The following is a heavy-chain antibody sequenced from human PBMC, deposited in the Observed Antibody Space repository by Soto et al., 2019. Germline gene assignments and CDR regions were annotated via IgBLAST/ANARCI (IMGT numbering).Heavy chain of an antibody. CDR2: ISAYNGNT. CDR1: GYIFTNYG. D-gene: IGHD6-19*01. J-gene: IGHJ5*02. CDR3: ARDRLVSSGWYILGDYNWYDP. V-gene: IGHV1-18*04. Sequence: ASVKVSCKASGYIFTNYGISWVRQAPGQGLEWMGWISAYNGNTDYAQKLQGRVTMATDTSTSTAYMELRSLRSDDTAVYYCARDRLVSSGWYILGDYNWYDPWGQGTQVTVYS.